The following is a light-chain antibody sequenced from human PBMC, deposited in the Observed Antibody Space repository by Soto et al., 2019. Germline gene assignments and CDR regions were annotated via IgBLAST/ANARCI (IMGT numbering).Light chain of an antibody. V-gene: IGKV4-1*01. J-gene: IGKJ5*01. Sequence: DIVMTQSPDSLAVPLGERATINCKSSQSLLYSSNNKNYLAWYQQTSGQPPKLIIYWASTRESGVPDRFSGSGFATDFTLTISSLQAEDVAVYYWQQYYSLPINFGQGTRLEIK. CDR3: QQYYSLPIN. CDR1: QSLLYSSNNKNY. CDR2: WAS.